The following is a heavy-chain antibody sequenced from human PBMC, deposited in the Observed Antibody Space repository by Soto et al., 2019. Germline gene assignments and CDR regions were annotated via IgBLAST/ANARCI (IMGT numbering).Heavy chain of an antibody. J-gene: IGHJ6*02. CDR1: GFTFSSYS. CDR3: ERGGSIGSMDV. Sequence: GVSRRPSCAASGFTFSSYSMNWVRQAPGKGLEWVSSISSSSSYIYYADSVKGRFTISRDNAKNSLYLQMNSLRAEDTAVYYCERGGSIGSMDVWGQGTTVTVS. V-gene: IGHV3-21*01. CDR2: ISSSSSYI. D-gene: IGHD1-1*01.